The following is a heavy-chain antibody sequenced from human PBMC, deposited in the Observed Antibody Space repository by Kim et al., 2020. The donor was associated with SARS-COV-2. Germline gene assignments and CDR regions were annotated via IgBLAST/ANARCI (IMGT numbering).Heavy chain of an antibody. CDR2: GST. Sequence: GSTSFGQKFQGRVTMTRDTSTSTGYMELSSLRSEDTAVYYCASSGVGHDYWGQGTLVTVSS. D-gene: IGHD7-27*01. V-gene: IGHV1-46*01. J-gene: IGHJ4*02. CDR3: ASSGVGHDY.